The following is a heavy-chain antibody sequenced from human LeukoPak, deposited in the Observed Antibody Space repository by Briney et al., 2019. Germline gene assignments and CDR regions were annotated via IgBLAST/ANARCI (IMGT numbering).Heavy chain of an antibody. D-gene: IGHD1-26*01. CDR3: ARRNVGATWFDYYYYGMDV. V-gene: IGHV1-69*04. CDR1: GGTFSSYA. Sequence: ASVKVSCKASGGTFSSYAISWVRQAPGQGLEWVGRIIPILGIANYAQKFQGRVTITADKSTSTAYMELSSLRSEDTAVYYCARRNVGATWFDYYYYGMDVWGQGTTVTVSS. J-gene: IGHJ6*02. CDR2: IIPILGIA.